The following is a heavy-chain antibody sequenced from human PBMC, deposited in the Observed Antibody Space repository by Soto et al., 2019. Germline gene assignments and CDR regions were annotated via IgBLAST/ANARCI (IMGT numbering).Heavy chain of an antibody. D-gene: IGHD3-3*01. J-gene: IGHJ4*02. CDR2: ISAYNGNT. CDR1: GYTFISYG. CDR3: ARDQIYYDFWSGYYGGGRLIDY. Sequence: ASVKVSCKASGYTFISYGISWVRQAPGQGLEWMGWISAYNGNTNYAQKLRGRVTMTTDTSTSTAYMELRSLRSDDTAVYYCARDQIYYDFWSGYYGGGRLIDYWGQGTLVTVSS. V-gene: IGHV1-18*01.